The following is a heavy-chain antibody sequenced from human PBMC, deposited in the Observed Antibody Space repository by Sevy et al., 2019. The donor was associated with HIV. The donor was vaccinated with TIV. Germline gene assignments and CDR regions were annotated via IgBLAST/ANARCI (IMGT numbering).Heavy chain of an antibody. CDR2: ITRSESAR. J-gene: IGHJ4*02. CDR1: GFSFSTYN. D-gene: IGHD3-16*02. CDR3: VRTVSGSYRYDDY. Sequence: GGSLRLSCGASGFSFSTYNMNWVRQAPGKGLEWVSYITRSESARDYADSVKGRFIISRDNAKNSLFLQMNSLRVEDTAVYYCVRTVSGSYRYDDYWGQGTLVTVSS. V-gene: IGHV3-48*01.